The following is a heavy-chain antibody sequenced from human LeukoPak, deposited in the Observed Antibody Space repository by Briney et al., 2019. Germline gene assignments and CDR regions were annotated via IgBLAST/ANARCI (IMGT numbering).Heavy chain of an antibody. CDR1: GYSFTRNG. V-gene: IGHV1-18*01. CDR2: ISANSGNT. CDR3: ARDVNYAFDY. D-gene: IGHD3-16*01. Sequence: ASVKVSCKPSGYSFTRNGISWVRQAPGQGLEWMAWISANSGNTNYAQNFQDRVTLTTDTSTSTAYMELRSLRSDDTAVYYCARDVNYAFDYWGQGDGVSVSS. J-gene: IGHJ4*02.